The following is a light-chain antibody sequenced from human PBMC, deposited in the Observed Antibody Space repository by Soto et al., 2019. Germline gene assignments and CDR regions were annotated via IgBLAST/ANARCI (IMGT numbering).Light chain of an antibody. CDR3: QQRSQWPLT. CDR1: QSVGTS. Sequence: EIVLTQSPATLYLSPGERATLSCRASQSVGTSLEWFQQKPGQAPSLLIFDTFNRATGIPARFSGSGSGTDFTLTISNLEPDDFAVYYCQQRSQWPLTFGGGTKVEIK. J-gene: IGKJ4*02. V-gene: IGKV3-11*01. CDR2: DTF.